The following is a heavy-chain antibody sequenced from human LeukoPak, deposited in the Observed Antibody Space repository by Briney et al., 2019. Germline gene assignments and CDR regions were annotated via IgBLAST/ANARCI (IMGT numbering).Heavy chain of an antibody. Sequence: ASVKVSCKASGYTFTTYDINWVRQATGQGLEWMGWLNPNSGNTGYAQKFQGRVTITRNTSINTAYMELSSLRSDDTAVYCCARMTVSGRDNWFDPWGQGTLVTVSS. D-gene: IGHD6-19*01. CDR3: ARMTVSGRDNWFDP. J-gene: IGHJ5*02. CDR1: GYTFTTYD. V-gene: IGHV1-8*03. CDR2: LNPNSGNT.